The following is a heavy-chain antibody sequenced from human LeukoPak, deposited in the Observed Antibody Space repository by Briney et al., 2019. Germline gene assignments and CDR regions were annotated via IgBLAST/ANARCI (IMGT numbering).Heavy chain of an antibody. CDR2: IYTGNST. J-gene: IGHJ4*02. D-gene: IGHD3-16*01. V-gene: IGHV3-53*01. Sequence: PGGSLRLSCAASGFTVTSNHMIWVRQAPRKGLEWVSVIYTGNSTYYADSVRGRVTISRDNSKNTLYLQMNSLRADDSAVYFCPRGVPLQFGGQGTLVTVSS. CDR1: GFTVTSNH. CDR3: PRGVPLQF.